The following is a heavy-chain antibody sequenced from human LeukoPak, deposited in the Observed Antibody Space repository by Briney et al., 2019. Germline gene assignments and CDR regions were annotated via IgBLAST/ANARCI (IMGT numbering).Heavy chain of an antibody. CDR2: INHSGST. V-gene: IGHV4-34*01. D-gene: IGHD3-10*01. J-gene: IGHJ4*02. CDR1: GGSFSGYY. CDR3: ARDPVVRGVFYYFDY. Sequence: SETLSLTCAVYGGSFSGYYWSWIRQPPGKGLEWIGEINHSGSTNYNPSLKSRVTISVDTSTNQFSLKLSSVTAADTAVYYCARDPVVRGVFYYFDYWGQGILVTVSA.